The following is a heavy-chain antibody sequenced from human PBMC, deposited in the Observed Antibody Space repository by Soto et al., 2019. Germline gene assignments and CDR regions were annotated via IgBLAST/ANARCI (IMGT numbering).Heavy chain of an antibody. CDR1: GYTFTSYD. CDR2: MNPNSGHT. Sequence: ASVKVSCKASGYTFTSYDINWVRQATGQRLEWMGWMNPNSGHTGYAQKFQGRLTMTRSTSISTAYMELRSLRSEDTAVFYCARGMRGSSSWSSGYYYGMDVWGQGTTVTVSS. CDR3: ARGMRGSSSWSSGYYYGMDV. J-gene: IGHJ6*02. D-gene: IGHD6-13*01. V-gene: IGHV1-8*01.